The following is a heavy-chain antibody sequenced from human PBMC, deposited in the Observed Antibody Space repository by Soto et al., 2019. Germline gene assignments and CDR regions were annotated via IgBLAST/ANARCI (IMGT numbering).Heavy chain of an antibody. CDR1: GFTFSSYA. CDR2: ISYDGSNK. CDR3: ARPTLQWLVHSSFDY. V-gene: IGHV3-30-3*01. D-gene: IGHD6-19*01. J-gene: IGHJ4*02. Sequence: QVQLVESGGGVVQPGRSLRLSCAASGFTFSSYAMHWVRQAPGKGLEWVAVISYDGSNKYYADSVKGRFTISRDNSKNTLYLQMNSLRAEDTAVYYCARPTLQWLVHSSFDYWGQGTLVTVSS.